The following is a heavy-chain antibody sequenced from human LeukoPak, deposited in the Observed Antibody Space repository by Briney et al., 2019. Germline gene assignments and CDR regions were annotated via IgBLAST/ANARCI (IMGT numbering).Heavy chain of an antibody. J-gene: IGHJ4*02. CDR3: AGEYSSAVGY. CDR1: GGSISSNTYH. D-gene: IGHD3-22*01. Sequence: SETLSLTCTVSGGSISSNTYHWGWLRQPPGKGVEWIASVHYSGTAYYRPTHKSRLTISADTSKNQFSLKLMSVTAADTAVYYCAGEYSSAVGYWGQGTLVTVSS. CDR2: VHYSGTA. V-gene: IGHV4-39*01.